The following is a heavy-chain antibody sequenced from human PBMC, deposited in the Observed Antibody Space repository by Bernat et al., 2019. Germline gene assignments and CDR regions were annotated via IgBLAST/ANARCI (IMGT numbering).Heavy chain of an antibody. V-gene: IGHV3-30-3*01. CDR3: ARDRYYDILTGNYAFDI. J-gene: IGHJ3*02. Sequence: QVQLVESGVGVVQPGRSLRLSCAASGFTFSSYAMHWVRQAPGKGLEWVAVISYDGSNKYYADSVKGRFTISRDNSKNTLYLQMNSLRAEDTAVYYCARDRYYDILTGNYAFDIWGQGTMVTVSS. CDR2: ISYDGSNK. D-gene: IGHD3-9*01. CDR1: GFTFSSYA.